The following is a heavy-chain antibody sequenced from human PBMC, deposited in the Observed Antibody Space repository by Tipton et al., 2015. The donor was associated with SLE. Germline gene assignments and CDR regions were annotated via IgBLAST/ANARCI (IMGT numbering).Heavy chain of an antibody. CDR1: GGSVSSNYW. V-gene: IGHV4-4*01. CDR3: ARRIPHHYYFDL. Sequence: TLSLTCAVSGGSVSSNYWWSWVRQAPGKGLEWIGEIYHRGSTNYNPSLKSRVTISLDTSKNQFSLRLSSVTAADTAVYFCARRIPHHYYFDLWGRGTLVTVSS. CDR2: IYHRGST. D-gene: IGHD1-26*01. J-gene: IGHJ2*01.